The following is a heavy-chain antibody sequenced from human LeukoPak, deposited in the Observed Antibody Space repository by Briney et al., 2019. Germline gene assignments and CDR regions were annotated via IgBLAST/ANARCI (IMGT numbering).Heavy chain of an antibody. CDR3: ARDMAIPAAGSDY. J-gene: IGHJ4*02. CDR1: GFTFSSYW. Sequence: PGGSLRLSCAASGFTFSSYWMSWVRQAPGKGLEWVANIKQDGSGKYYVDSVKGRFTISRDNAKNSVYLQMNSLRAEDTAVYYCARDMAIPAAGSDYWGQGTLVTVSS. D-gene: IGHD6-13*01. CDR2: IKQDGSGK. V-gene: IGHV3-7*01.